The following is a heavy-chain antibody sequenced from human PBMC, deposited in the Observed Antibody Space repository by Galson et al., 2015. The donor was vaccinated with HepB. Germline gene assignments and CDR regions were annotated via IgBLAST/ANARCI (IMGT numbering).Heavy chain of an antibody. CDR1: GFTVSSNY. CDR2: IYSGGST. D-gene: IGHD5-18*01. J-gene: IGHJ6*02. CDR3: ARSPVELSYGYYYYYGMDV. V-gene: IGHV3-53*01. Sequence: SLRLSCAASGFTVSSNYMSWVRQALGKGLEWVSVIYSGGSTYYADSVKGRFTISRDNSKNTLYLQMNSLRAEDTAVYYCARSPVELSYGYYYYYGMDVWGQGTTVTVSS.